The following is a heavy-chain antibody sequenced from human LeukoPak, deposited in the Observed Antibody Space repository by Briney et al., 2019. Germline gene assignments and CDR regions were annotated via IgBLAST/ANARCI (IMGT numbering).Heavy chain of an antibody. J-gene: IGHJ4*02. CDR3: AREADSGYYRTVDY. Sequence: GGSLRLSCTASGLTLSRFAMHWVRQAPGKGLEWLGHMSDDGSEKHYVDSVRGRFTISRDPSKNTLYLEMTSLRTEDTAVYYCAREADSGYYRTVDYWGQGTMGTVS. V-gene: IGHV3-30-3*01. CDR1: GLTLSRFA. D-gene: IGHD2-15*01. CDR2: MSDDGSEK.